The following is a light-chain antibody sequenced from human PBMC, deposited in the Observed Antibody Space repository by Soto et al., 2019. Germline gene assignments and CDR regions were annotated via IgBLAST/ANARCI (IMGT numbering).Light chain of an antibody. CDR3: QQSYSTPLT. Sequence: QMTQSPSTLSASVGDRVTITCRASHNIERWMAWYQQKPGKAPSLLIFDASTLHSGVPSRFSGSGSGTDFTLTISSLQPDDFATYYCQQSYSTPLTFGGGTKVDIK. J-gene: IGKJ4*01. CDR2: DAS. CDR1: HNIERW. V-gene: IGKV1-5*01.